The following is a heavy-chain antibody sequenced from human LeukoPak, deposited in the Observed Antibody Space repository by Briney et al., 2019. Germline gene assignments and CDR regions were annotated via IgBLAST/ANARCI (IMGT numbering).Heavy chain of an antibody. J-gene: IGHJ4*02. CDR1: GFTVSSNY. CDR3: ARDEGYCSGGSCYEFDY. Sequence: GGSLRLSCAASGFTVSSNYMSWVRQAPGKGLEWVSVIYSGGSTYYADSVKGRFTISRDNSKNTLYLQMNSLRAEDTAVYYCARDEGYCSGGSCYEFDYWGQGTLATVSS. V-gene: IGHV3-66*01. D-gene: IGHD2-15*01. CDR2: IYSGGST.